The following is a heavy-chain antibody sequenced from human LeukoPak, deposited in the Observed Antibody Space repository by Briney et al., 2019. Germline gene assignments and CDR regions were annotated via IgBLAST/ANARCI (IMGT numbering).Heavy chain of an antibody. CDR2: INARGDT. CDR1: GWSFNDYY. D-gene: IGHD2-2*01. V-gene: IGHV4-34*01. CDR3: ARGQVPAARGYNWFDP. J-gene: IGHJ5*02. Sequence: PSETLSLTCAVYGWSFNDYYWNWIRQPPGKGLEWIGEINARGDTNYNPSLKGRVTISVDTSKKQFSLRLTSMIAADPALYYCARGQVPAARGYNWFDPWGQGTLVTVSS.